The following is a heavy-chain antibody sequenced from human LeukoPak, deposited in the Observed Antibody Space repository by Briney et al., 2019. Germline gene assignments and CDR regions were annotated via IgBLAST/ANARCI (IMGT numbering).Heavy chain of an antibody. D-gene: IGHD2-2*01. CDR3: ARRLTQYDCFDP. CDR2: TYYRSTWYN. Sequence: SQTLSLTCAISGDRVSSNSVTWNWIRQSPSRGLEWLGRTYYRSTWYNDYAVSVRGRITVNPDTSKNQFSLHLNSVTPEDTAVYYCARRLTQYDCFDPWGQGILVTVSS. V-gene: IGHV6-1*01. J-gene: IGHJ5*02. CDR1: GDRVSSNSVT.